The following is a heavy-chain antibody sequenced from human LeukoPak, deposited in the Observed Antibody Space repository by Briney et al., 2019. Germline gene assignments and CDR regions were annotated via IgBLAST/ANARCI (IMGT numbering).Heavy chain of an antibody. CDR2: ICGSGGTT. CDR1: GFTHSNYA. D-gene: IGHD3-22*01. CDR3: SRAYDRSVYMPDY. Sequence: GGSLRLSCAGSGFTHSNYAMNWVRQAPGKGLEWVAVICGSGGTTYYADSVNGRLTISRDNSKNTLSVQINDLRDKDMALCYCSRAYDRSVYMPDYWGQGTLVTLSS. V-gene: IGHV3-23*01. J-gene: IGHJ4*02.